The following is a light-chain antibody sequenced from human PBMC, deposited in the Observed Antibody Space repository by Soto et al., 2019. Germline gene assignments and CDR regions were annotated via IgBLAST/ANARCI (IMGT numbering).Light chain of an antibody. J-gene: IGKJ5*01. CDR2: DAS. CDR3: QQYDILPIT. V-gene: IGKV1-33*01. CDR1: QDINIY. Sequence: DIQMTQSPSSLFASVGDRVTITCQATQDINIYLNWYQQKPGKAPNLLIYDASNLEIGVPSRFSGSGSGTHFTFTISSLQTEDIGPYYCQQYDILPITFGRGTRLEI.